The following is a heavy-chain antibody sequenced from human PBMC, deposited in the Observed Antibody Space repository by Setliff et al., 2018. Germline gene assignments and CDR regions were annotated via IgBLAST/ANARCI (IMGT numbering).Heavy chain of an antibody. J-gene: IGHJ4*02. V-gene: IGHV3-7*01. Sequence: PGGSLRLSCAASGFTFNTFWMTWVRQAPGKGLEWVANINPGGSEEYYLDSVKGRSTISRDNAKTSLYLLMNSLRADDTAVYFCASATGYWGQGILVTVSS. CDR2: INPGGSEE. CDR1: GFTFNTFW. CDR3: ASATGY.